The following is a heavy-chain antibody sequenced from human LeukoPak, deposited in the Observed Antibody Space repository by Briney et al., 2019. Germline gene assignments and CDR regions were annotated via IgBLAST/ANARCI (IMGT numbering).Heavy chain of an antibody. Sequence: ASVTVSCKASGYTFTGYYMHWVRQAPGQGLEWMGWINPNSGGTNYAQKFQGRVTMTRDTSISTAYMELSRLRSDDTAVYYCARVKRGRRSDSSSWYAAFDIWGQGTMVTVSS. CDR1: GYTFTGYY. CDR3: ARVKRGRRSDSSSWYAAFDI. D-gene: IGHD6-13*01. J-gene: IGHJ3*02. CDR2: INPNSGGT. V-gene: IGHV1-2*02.